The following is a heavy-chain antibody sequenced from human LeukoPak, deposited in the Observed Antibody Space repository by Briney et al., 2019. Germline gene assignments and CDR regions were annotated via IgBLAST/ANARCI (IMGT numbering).Heavy chain of an antibody. V-gene: IGHV3-15*01. J-gene: IGHJ4*02. CDR2: IKKTTDGGTT. Sequence: GGSLRLSCAVSGFTVSNAWMSWVRQAPGKGLEWVGRIKKTTDGGTTEYAAPVEGRFTISRDGSKTTMYLQLNSLKAEDTAVYYWTSFAGFWTGSSFDHWGQGTLVTVSS. CDR1: GFTVSNAW. D-gene: IGHD3/OR15-3a*01. CDR3: TSFAGFWTGSSFDH.